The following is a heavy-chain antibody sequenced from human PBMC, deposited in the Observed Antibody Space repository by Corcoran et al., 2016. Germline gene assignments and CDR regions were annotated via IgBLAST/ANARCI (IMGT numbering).Heavy chain of an antibody. V-gene: IGHV3-30*18. J-gene: IGHJ4*02. CDR1: GFTFGSNG. Sequence: VQLGESGGGVVKPGGSLRLSWAAPGFTFGSNGTHWVRQAPGKGREWGAVISYDGSNKYYADSVKGRFTISRDNSKNTLYLQMNSLRAEDTAVYYCAKGAYQQLYAAFDYWGQGTLVTVSS. D-gene: IGHD2-2*02. CDR3: AKGAYQQLYAAFDY. CDR2: ISYDGSNK.